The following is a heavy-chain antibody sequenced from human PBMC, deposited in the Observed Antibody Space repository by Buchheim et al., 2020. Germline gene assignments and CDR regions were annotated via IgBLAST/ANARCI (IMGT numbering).Heavy chain of an antibody. CDR3: ARRTWGSNFDY. CDR2: ISYIGST. D-gene: IGHD7-27*01. Sequence: QVQLQESGPGLVKPSETLSLTCTVSGGSISTYYWSWIRQPPGKGLEWIGYISYIGSTNYNASLKRRVTISVDTSKNQFSLTLSSVTAADTAVYYCARRTWGSNFDYWGQGTL. CDR1: GGSISTYY. J-gene: IGHJ4*02. V-gene: IGHV4-59*08.